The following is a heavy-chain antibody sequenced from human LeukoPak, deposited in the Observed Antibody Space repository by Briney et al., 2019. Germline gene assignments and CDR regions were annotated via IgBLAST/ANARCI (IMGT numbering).Heavy chain of an antibody. Sequence: GGSLRLSCAASGFTFSSYAMSWVRQAPGKGLEWVSAISGSGETTYYADSVKGRFTISRDNSKNTLYLQMNSLRAEDTAVYYCAKDQGLFLVGWFDPWGQGTLVTVSS. CDR3: AKDQGLFLVGWFDP. CDR1: GFTFSSYA. D-gene: IGHD3-3*01. V-gene: IGHV3-23*01. CDR2: ISGSGETT. J-gene: IGHJ5*02.